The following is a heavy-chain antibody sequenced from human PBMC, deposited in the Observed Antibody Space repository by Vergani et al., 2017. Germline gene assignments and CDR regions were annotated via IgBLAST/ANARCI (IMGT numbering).Heavy chain of an antibody. V-gene: IGHV3-30*04. CDR3: ARGGHIIVATIGSDFDY. Sequence: QVQLVESGGGVVQPGRSLRLSCAASGFTFSSYAMHWVRQAPGKGPEWVAVISYDGSNKYYADSVKGRFTISRDNSKNTLYLQMNSLRAEDTAVYYCARGGHIIVATIGSDFDYWGQGTLVTVSS. CDR2: ISYDGSNK. D-gene: IGHD5-12*01. CDR1: GFTFSSYA. J-gene: IGHJ4*02.